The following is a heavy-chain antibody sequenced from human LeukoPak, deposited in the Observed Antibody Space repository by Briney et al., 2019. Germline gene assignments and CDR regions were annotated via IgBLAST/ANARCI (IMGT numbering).Heavy chain of an antibody. Sequence: GRSLRLSCAASGFTFSSYAMHWVRQAPGKGLEWVAVISYDGSNKYYADSVKGRFTISRDNSKNTLYLQMNSLRAEDTAVYYCAKDGLGSNSWYFYFDCWGQGTLVTVSS. J-gene: IGHJ4*02. CDR1: GFTFSSYA. CDR2: ISYDGSNK. D-gene: IGHD6-13*01. V-gene: IGHV3-30-3*01. CDR3: AKDGLGSNSWYFYFDC.